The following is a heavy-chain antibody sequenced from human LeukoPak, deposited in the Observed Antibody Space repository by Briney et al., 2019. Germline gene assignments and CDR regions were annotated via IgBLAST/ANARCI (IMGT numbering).Heavy chain of an antibody. Sequence: SVKVSCKASGGTFSSYAISWVRQAPGQGLEWMGGIVPIFGTANYAQKFQGRVTITTDESTSTAYMELSSLRSEDTAVYYCARDNYAGANWFDPWSQGTLVTVSS. V-gene: IGHV1-69*05. J-gene: IGHJ5*02. D-gene: IGHD1-7*01. CDR1: GGTFSSYA. CDR2: IVPIFGTA. CDR3: ARDNYAGANWFDP.